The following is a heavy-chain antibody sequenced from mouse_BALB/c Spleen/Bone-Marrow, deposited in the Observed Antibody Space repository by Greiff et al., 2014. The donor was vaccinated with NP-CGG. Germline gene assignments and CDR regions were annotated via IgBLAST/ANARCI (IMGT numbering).Heavy chain of an antibody. V-gene: IGHV7-3*02. CDR1: GFTFTDYY. J-gene: IGHJ1*01. CDR2: IRNEANGYTT. D-gene: IGHD5-5*01. Sequence: EVKLMESGGGLVQPGGSLRLSWATSGFTFTDYYMSWVRQPPGKALEWLGFIRNEANGYTTDYSASVKGRFTISRDNSQSILCLQINTLKAEDSATYYCARDMCHSLPCYFHVLCATTTFTVSS. CDR3: ARDMCHSLPCYFHV.